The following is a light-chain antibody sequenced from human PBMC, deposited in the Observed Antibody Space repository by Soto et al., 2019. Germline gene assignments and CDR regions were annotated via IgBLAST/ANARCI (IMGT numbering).Light chain of an antibody. Sequence: DIQMTQSPSSLSASVLDRVTITCRASQSVGTWLAWYQQKPGRAPKLLIYDASNLEAGVPSRFRGSGSGTDFTFTISRLQPEDIATYYCQQYENLPTFGQGTKVDIK. J-gene: IGKJ1*01. V-gene: IGKV1-33*01. CDR1: QSVGTW. CDR3: QQYENLPT. CDR2: DAS.